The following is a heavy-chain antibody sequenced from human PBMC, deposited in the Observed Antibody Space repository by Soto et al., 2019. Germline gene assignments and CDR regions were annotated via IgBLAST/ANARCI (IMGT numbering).Heavy chain of an antibody. J-gene: IGHJ6*02. CDR3: ARVWVGTTFAYYYGMDV. V-gene: IGHV1-3*01. CDR1: GYTFTSYA. Sequence: ASVKVSCKASGYTFTSYAMHWVRQAPGQRLEWMGWINAGNGNTKYSQKLQGRVTMTTDTSTSTAYMELRSLRSDDTAVYYCARVWVGTTFAYYYGMDVWGQGTTVTVSS. CDR2: INAGNGNT. D-gene: IGHD1-26*01.